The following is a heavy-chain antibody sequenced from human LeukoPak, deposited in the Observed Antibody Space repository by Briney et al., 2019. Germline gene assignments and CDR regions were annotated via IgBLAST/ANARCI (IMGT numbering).Heavy chain of an antibody. CDR3: ARVRDYYYYGMDV. Sequence: SVKVSFKASGGTFSSYAISWVRQAPGQGLEWMGGINPIFGTANYAQKFQGRVTITADESTSTAYMELSSLRSEDTAVYYCARVRDYYYYGMDVWGQGTTVTVSS. J-gene: IGHJ6*02. V-gene: IGHV1-69*13. CDR2: INPIFGTA. CDR1: GGTFSSYA.